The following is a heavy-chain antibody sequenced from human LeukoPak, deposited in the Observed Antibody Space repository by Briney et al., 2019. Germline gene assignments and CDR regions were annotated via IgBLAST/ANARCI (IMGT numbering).Heavy chain of an antibody. CDR3: ARSGIAARMLDY. J-gene: IGHJ4*02. CDR2: IYTSGST. D-gene: IGHD6-6*01. Sequence: SETLSLTCTVSGGSISSGSYYWSWIRQPAGKGLECIGRIYTSGSTNYNPSLKSRVTISVDTSKNQFSLKLSSVTAADTAVYYCARSGIAARMLDYWGQGTLVTVSS. CDR1: GGSISSGSYY. V-gene: IGHV4-61*02.